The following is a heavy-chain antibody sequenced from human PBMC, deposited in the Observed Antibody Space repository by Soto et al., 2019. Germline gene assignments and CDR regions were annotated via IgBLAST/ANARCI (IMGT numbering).Heavy chain of an antibody. CDR3: ARHRGGSYLDY. Sequence: QLQLQESGPGLVKPSETLSLTCTVSGGSISSSSYYWGWIRQPPGKGLEWIGSIYYSGSTYYNPSLKSRVTISVDTSKNQFSLKLSSVTAADTAVYYCARHRGGSYLDYWGQGTLVTVSS. V-gene: IGHV4-39*01. CDR2: IYYSGST. CDR1: GGSISSSSYY. J-gene: IGHJ4*02. D-gene: IGHD1-26*01.